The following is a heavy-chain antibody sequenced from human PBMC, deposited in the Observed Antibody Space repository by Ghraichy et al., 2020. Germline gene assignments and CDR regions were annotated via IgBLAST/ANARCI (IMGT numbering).Heavy chain of an antibody. CDR3: ARDNVDRRAFDI. CDR2: IYYRGAT. J-gene: IGHJ3*02. CDR1: GGSISSGDYY. V-gene: IGHV4-31*03. Sequence: SETLSLTCTVSGGSISSGDYYWSWIRQHPGKGLEWIGYIYYRGATYYNPSLKSRVTISVDTSKNQFSLKMTSVTAADTAVYYCARDNVDRRAFDIWGQGTMVTVSS. D-gene: IGHD5-12*01.